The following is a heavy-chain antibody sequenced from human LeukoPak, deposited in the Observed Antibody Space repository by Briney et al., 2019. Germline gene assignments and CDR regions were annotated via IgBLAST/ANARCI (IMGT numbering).Heavy chain of an antibody. CDR2: ISGSGGST. CDR3: AKDQKYQLITKGDWFDP. V-gene: IGHV3-23*01. CDR1: GFTFSSYD. D-gene: IGHD2-2*01. J-gene: IGHJ5*02. Sequence: SGGSLRLSCAASGFTFSSYDMSWVRQAPGKGLEWVSAISGSGGSTYYADSVKGRFTISRDNSKNTLYLQMNSLRAEDTAVYYCAKDQKYQLITKGDWFDPWGQGTLVTVSS.